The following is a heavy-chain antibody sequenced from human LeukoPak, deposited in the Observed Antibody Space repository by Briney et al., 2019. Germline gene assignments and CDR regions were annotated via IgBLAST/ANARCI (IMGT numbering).Heavy chain of an antibody. J-gene: IGHJ4*02. Sequence: PGGSLRLSCVGSGFTFGNYAMNWVRQAPGKGLEWVSAISGSGGSTYYADSVKGRFTISRDNAKNSLYLQMNSLRAEDTAVYYCARDRYGSPDYWGQGTLVTVSS. CDR2: ISGSGGST. CDR1: GFTFGNYA. D-gene: IGHD1-26*01. CDR3: ARDRYGSPDY. V-gene: IGHV3-23*01.